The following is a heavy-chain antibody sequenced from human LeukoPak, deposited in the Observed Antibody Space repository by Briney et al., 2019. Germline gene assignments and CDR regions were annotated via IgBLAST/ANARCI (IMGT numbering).Heavy chain of an antibody. Sequence: SETLSLTCTVSGGSISSYYWSWIRQPPGKGLEWIGYIYYSGSTNYKSSLKSRVTISVDTSKNQFSLKLSSVTAADTAVYYCARGEDTQDAIDYWGQGTLVTVSS. CDR1: GGSISSYY. J-gene: IGHJ4*02. CDR2: IYYSGST. V-gene: IGHV4-59*12. D-gene: IGHD2-15*01. CDR3: ARGEDTQDAIDY.